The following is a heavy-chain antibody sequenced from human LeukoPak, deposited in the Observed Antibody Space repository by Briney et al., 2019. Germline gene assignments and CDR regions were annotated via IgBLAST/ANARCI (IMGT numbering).Heavy chain of an antibody. V-gene: IGHV3-48*01. CDR3: AKCILTGYYKGYMDV. CDR1: GLSFSTHT. Sequence: GGSLRLSCATSGLSFSTHTMNWVRQAPGKGPEWLSYISSSSSTTYYADSVKGRFTMSRDNAKKSLYLQMNSLRAEDTAVYYCAKCILTGYYKGYMDVWGKGTTVTISS. D-gene: IGHD3-9*01. CDR2: ISSSSSTT. J-gene: IGHJ6*03.